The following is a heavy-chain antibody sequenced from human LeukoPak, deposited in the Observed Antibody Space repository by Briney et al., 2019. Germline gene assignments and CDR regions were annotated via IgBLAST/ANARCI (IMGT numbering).Heavy chain of an antibody. V-gene: IGHV3-9*03. Sequence: PGGSLRLSCAASGFSFGDYAMHWVRQAPGKGLEWVAGVNWNSAYIGYGDSMKGRVTIYRDNAKKSLYLQMNGLRVEDMALYYCAKDRAELGANRSYAFDVWGQGTMVAVSS. CDR3: AKDRAELGANRSYAFDV. CDR2: VNWNSAYI. J-gene: IGHJ3*01. CDR1: GFSFGDYA. D-gene: IGHD1-26*01.